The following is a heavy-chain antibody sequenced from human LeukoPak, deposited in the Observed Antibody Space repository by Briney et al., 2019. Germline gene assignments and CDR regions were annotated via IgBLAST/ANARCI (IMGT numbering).Heavy chain of an antibody. CDR2: IYSGGST. D-gene: IGHD3-10*01. Sequence: GGSLRLSCAASGFTVSSIYMSWVRQAPGKGLEWVSVIYSGGSTYYADSVKGRFTISRDNSKNTLYLQMNSLRAEDTAVYYCATGSGSYYPRGAFDIWGQGTMVTVSS. V-gene: IGHV3-66*01. CDR3: ATGSGSYYPRGAFDI. J-gene: IGHJ3*02. CDR1: GFTVSSIY.